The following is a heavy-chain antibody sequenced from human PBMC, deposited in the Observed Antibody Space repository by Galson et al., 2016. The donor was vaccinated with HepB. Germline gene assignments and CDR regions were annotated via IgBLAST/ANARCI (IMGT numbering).Heavy chain of an antibody. J-gene: IGHJ5*02. CDR2: IKIDGSIT. V-gene: IGHV3-74*01. CDR3: VRDGAVPGLGFDP. D-gene: IGHD6-19*01. Sequence: SLRLSCAASGFSFSAYWMHWVRQAPGKGLVWVSRIKIDGSITNYADSVKGRFTISRDNAKNTLYLQMNSLRVEDTAVYYCVRDGAVPGLGFDPGGQGALVRVSS. CDR1: GFSFSAYW.